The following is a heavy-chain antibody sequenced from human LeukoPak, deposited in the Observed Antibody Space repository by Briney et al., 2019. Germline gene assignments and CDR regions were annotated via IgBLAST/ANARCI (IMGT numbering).Heavy chain of an antibody. CDR3: AKDRFGPFDP. CDR1: GFTFSSYA. CDR2: ISGSGGST. Sequence: GGSLRLSCAASGFTFSSYAMSWVRQAPGKGLEGGSAISGSGGSTYYADSVKGRFTISRDNSKNTLYLQMNSLRAEDTAVYYCAKDRFGPFDPWGQGTLVTVSS. V-gene: IGHV3-23*01. J-gene: IGHJ5*02. D-gene: IGHD3-10*01.